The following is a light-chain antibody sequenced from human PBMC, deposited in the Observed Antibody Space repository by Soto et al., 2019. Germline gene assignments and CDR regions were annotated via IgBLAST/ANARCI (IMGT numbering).Light chain of an antibody. V-gene: IGKV3-15*01. Sequence: EIVMTQSPATLSVSPGERATLSCRASQSVSSNLAWYQQKPGQAPRRLIYGASTRATGIPARFSGSGSGTEFTITISRLQSEDFAVYYCQQYSNWPPITFGQGTRLEIK. CDR2: GAS. CDR1: QSVSSN. J-gene: IGKJ5*01. CDR3: QQYSNWPPIT.